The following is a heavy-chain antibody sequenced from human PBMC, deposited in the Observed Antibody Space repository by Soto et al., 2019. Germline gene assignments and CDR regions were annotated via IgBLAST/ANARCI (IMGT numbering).Heavy chain of an antibody. D-gene: IGHD2-2*01. CDR3: ARTSSVHYGMDV. J-gene: IGHJ6*02. Sequence: GGSLRLSCAASGFTLSSHVMHCVRQAPGKGLEGVAVSSYDGNNRYYVESVKGRFTISIDNSKNTVYLEMNSLRTEDTAVYYAARTSSVHYGMDVWGQGTTVTVSS. CDR2: SSYDGNNR. V-gene: IGHV3-30*03. CDR1: GFTLSSHV.